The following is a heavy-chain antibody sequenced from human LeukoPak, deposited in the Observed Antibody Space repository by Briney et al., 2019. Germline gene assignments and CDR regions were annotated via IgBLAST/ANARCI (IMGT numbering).Heavy chain of an antibody. CDR3: ARGYTFDY. Sequence: GGSLRLSCAASGFIVSSNYMSWVRQAPGKGLEWVSIIYSGGSTYYADSVKGRFTISRDNSKNTLYFQMNSLRAEDTAVYYCARGYTFDYWGRGILVTVSS. CDR2: IYSGGST. V-gene: IGHV3-53*01. CDR1: GFIVSSNY. D-gene: IGHD5-12*01. J-gene: IGHJ4*02.